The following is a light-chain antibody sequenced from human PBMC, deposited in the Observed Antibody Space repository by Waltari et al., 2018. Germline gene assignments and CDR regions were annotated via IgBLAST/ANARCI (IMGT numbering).Light chain of an antibody. V-gene: IGKV2-30*02. Sequence: DIVMTHSPLSLPVTLGQPASISCRSSQSLVHRDGNTYLNCYQQRPGQSPRRLIYKVSKRESGVPDRFSGSGSATDFTLKIRRVEAEDVGIYYCMQGRHWPPVTFGQGTKVEIK. CDR2: KVS. J-gene: IGKJ1*01. CDR3: MQGRHWPPVT. CDR1: QSLVHRDGNTY.